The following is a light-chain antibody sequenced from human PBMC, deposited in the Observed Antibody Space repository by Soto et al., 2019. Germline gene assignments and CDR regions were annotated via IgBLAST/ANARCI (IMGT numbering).Light chain of an antibody. V-gene: IGKV3-15*01. CDR3: QQYYSYPRT. Sequence: EIVMTQSPATLSVSPGDSATLSCRASQSISDNVAWYQQRPGLAPRLLIYHTSTRATGVPARFSGSGSGTEFSLTISSLQSDDSAVYYCQQYYSYPRTFGQGTKVDIK. J-gene: IGKJ1*01. CDR1: QSISDN. CDR2: HTS.